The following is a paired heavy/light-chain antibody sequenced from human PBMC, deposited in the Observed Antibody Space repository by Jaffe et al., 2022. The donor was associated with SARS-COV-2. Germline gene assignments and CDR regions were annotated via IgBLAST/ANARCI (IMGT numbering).Light chain of an antibody. V-gene: IGLV1-40*01. CDR3: QSFDTSLAGYV. J-gene: IGLJ1*01. CDR1: ITNIGAGFD. CDR2: ATT. Sequence: QAALTQPPSVSGAPGHRVSISCTGNITNIGAGFDVHWYQQVPGTAPRLLIFATTHRPSGVPDRFSGSKSGSSGALAISGLKAEDEADYFCQSFDTSLAGYVFGSGTTVSV.
Heavy chain of an antibody. Sequence: DERLVESGGALVQPGGSLRLSCVASGFTFAAYGMSWVRQAPGKGLEWVSTISNGGDTYFLGSVKGRFSISRDDSKNILYLQMNRLTVEDTAIYYCAKTRNWFDSWGQGTLVTVSS. J-gene: IGHJ5*01. V-gene: IGHV3-23*04. CDR1: GFTFAAYG. CDR2: ISNGGDT. CDR3: AKTRNWFDS.